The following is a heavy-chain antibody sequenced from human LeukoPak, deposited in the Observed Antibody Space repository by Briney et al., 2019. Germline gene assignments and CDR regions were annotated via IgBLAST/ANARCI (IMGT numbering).Heavy chain of an antibody. CDR2: ISYDGSNK. Sequence: GRSLRLSCAASGFTFSSYGMHWVRQAPGKGLEWVAVISYDGSNKYYADSVKGRFTISRDNSKNTLYLQMNSLRAEDTAVYYCANRDAVAGTPPFDYWGQGTLITVSS. D-gene: IGHD6-19*01. CDR1: GFTFSSYG. J-gene: IGHJ4*02. V-gene: IGHV3-30*18. CDR3: ANRDAVAGTPPFDY.